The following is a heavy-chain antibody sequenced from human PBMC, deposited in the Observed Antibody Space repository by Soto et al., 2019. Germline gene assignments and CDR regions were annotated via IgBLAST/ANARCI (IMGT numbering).Heavy chain of an antibody. CDR2: IRSKAYGGTT. CDR1: GFTFGDYA. D-gene: IGHD2-15*01. CDR3: TRDLRMPRGYYYYMDV. V-gene: IGHV3-49*03. Sequence: GGSLRLSCTASGFTFGDYAMSWFRQAPGKGLEWVGFIRSKAYGGTTEYAASVKGRFTISRDDSKSIAYLQMNSLKTEDTAVYYCTRDLRMPRGYYYYMDVWGKGTTVTVSS. J-gene: IGHJ6*03.